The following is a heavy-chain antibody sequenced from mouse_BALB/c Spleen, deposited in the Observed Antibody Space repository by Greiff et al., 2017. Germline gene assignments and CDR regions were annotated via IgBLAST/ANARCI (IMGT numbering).Heavy chain of an antibody. J-gene: IGHJ3*01. Sequence: QVQLQQPGAELVMPGASVKMSCKASGYTFTDYWMHWVKQRPGQGLEWIGAIDTSDSYTSYNQKFKGKATLTVDESSSTAYMQLSSLTSEDSAVYYCASAYYGNPFAYWGQGTLVTVSA. CDR1: GYTFTDYW. CDR3: ASAYYGNPFAY. V-gene: IGHV1-69*01. CDR2: IDTSDSYT. D-gene: IGHD2-10*01.